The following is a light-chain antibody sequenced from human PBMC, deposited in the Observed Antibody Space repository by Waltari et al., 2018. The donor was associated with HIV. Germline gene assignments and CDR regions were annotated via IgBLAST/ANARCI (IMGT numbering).Light chain of an antibody. CDR2: DVN. J-gene: IGLJ1*01. CDR1: SSDVGGYNY. CDR3: CSYAGSYTYV. V-gene: IGLV2-11*01. Sequence: QSALTQPRSVSGSPGESVTISCPGTSSDVGGYNYVSWYQQHPGKAPKLLIYDVNKRPSWVPDRLSGSKSGDTASLTISGLQAEDEADYYCCSYAGSYTYVFGDETQVTVL.